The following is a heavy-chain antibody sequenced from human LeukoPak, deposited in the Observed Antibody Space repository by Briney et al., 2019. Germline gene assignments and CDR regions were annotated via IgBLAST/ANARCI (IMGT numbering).Heavy chain of an antibody. Sequence: ASVKVSCTASGYTFTSYDINWVRQATGQGLEWMGWMNPNSGNTGYAQKFQGRVTMTRSTSISTAYMELSSLRSEDTAVYYCARGRLGSSPYYYYGMDVWGQGTTVTVSS. CDR2: MNPNSGNT. CDR3: ARGRLGSSPYYYYGMDV. J-gene: IGHJ6*02. CDR1: GYTFTSYD. D-gene: IGHD6-6*01. V-gene: IGHV1-8*01.